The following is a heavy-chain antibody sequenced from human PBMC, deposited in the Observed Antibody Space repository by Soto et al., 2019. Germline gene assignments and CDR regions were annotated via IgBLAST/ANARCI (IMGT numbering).Heavy chain of an antibody. CDR2: ISAHNGNT. CDR1: GYTFTSYG. V-gene: IGHV1-18*01. D-gene: IGHD1-1*01. J-gene: IGHJ4*02. CDR3: ARRRYGDY. Sequence: QVHLVQSGAEVKKPGASVKVSCKASGYTFTSYGITWVRQATGQGLEWMGWISAHNGNTDYAQKLQGRVIVTRDTSTSTAYMELRSLISDDTAVYYCARRRYGDYWGQGALVTVSS.